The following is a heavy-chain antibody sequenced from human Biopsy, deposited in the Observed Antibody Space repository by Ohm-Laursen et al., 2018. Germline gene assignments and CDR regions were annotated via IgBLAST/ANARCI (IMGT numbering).Heavy chain of an antibody. CDR2: FDAEDGET. V-gene: IGHV1-24*01. J-gene: IGHJ4*02. CDR3: ARWETTLGRSLDS. D-gene: IGHD1-26*01. CDR1: GSSLTEFS. Sequence: ASVKVSCKVSGSSLTEFSIHWVRQTPGKGPQWMGGFDAEDGETLQSQHFLGRVTMTADTSRDTTFMELSSLTSDDTAVYFCARWETTLGRSLDSWGQGTLVAVSS.